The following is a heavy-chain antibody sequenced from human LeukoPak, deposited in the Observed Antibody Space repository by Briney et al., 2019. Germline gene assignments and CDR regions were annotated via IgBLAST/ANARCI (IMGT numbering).Heavy chain of an antibody. CDR2: IYYSGST. Sequence: SETLSLTCTVSGGSISSSSYYWGWIRQPPGKGLEWIGSIYYSGSTYYNPPLKSRVTISVDTSKNQFSLKLSSVTAADTAVYYCVLRTVTSYSEGDYWGQGTLVTVSS. V-gene: IGHV4-39*01. CDR3: VLRTVTSYSEGDY. CDR1: GGSISSSSYY. J-gene: IGHJ4*02. D-gene: IGHD4-17*01.